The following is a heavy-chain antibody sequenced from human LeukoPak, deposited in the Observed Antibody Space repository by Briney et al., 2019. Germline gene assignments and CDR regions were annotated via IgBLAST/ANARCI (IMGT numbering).Heavy chain of an antibody. V-gene: IGHV3-48*01. J-gene: IGHJ4*02. Sequence: GGSLRLSCAASGFTFSSYSMNWVRQAPGKGLEWVSYISSSSTIYYADSVKGRFTISRDNAKNSLYLQMNSLRAEDTAVYYCARVLHKRNYDSSTYYGYWGQGTLVTVSS. CDR3: ARVLHKRNYDSSTYYGY. CDR2: ISSSSTI. D-gene: IGHD3-22*01. CDR1: GFTFSSYS.